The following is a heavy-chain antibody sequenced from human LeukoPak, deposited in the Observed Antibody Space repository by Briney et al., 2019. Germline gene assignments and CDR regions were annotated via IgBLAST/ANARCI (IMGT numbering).Heavy chain of an antibody. CDR2: IYRSGST. J-gene: IGHJ4*02. CDR3: ARDYGDYYFDY. Sequence: SETLSLTCTVSGGSISSYYWSWIRQPPGKGLEWIGSIYRSGSTYYNPSLKSRVTISVDTSKNQFSLKLSSVTAADTAVYYCARDYGDYYFDYWGQGTLVTVSS. V-gene: IGHV4-38-2*02. CDR1: GGSISSYY. D-gene: IGHD4-17*01.